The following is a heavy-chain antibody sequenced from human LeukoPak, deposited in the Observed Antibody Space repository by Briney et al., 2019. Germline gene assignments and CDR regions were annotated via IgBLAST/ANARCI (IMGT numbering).Heavy chain of an antibody. CDR3: ARGQGLSFSSWYLNYYYYYMDV. Sequence: SETLSLTCTVSGGSISSSSYYWSWIRQPPGKGLEWIGYIYYSGSTNYNPSLKSRVTISVDTSKNQFSLKLSSVTAADTAVYYCARGQGLSFSSWYLNYYYYYMDVWGKGTTVTVSS. CDR2: IYYSGST. V-gene: IGHV4-61*01. D-gene: IGHD6-13*01. J-gene: IGHJ6*03. CDR1: GGSISSSSYY.